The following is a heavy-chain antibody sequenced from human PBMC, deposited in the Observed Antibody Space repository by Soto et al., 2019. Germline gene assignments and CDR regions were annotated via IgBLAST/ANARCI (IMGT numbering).Heavy chain of an antibody. V-gene: IGHV1-2*04. D-gene: IGHD2-21*01. CDR2: INPNSGGT. J-gene: IGHJ6*02. Sequence: ASVKVSCKASGYTFTGYYMHWVRQAPGQGLEWMGWINPNSGGTNYAQKFQGWVTMTRDTSISTAYMELSRLRSDDTAVYYCASSSSPRVVYYYYGVDVWGQGTTVTVSS. CDR3: ASSSSPRVVYYYYGVDV. CDR1: GYTFTGYY.